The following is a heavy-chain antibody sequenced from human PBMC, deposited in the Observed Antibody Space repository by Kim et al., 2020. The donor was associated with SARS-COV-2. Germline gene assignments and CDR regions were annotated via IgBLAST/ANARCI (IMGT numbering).Heavy chain of an antibody. Sequence: TLSLTCTVSGDSVTNSYYYWSWLRQHPGKGLEWIGEIYYTGTTYYNPSLKSRVTVSLDMSQNKFSLKMTSVTAADTAIYFCARLRPSGHYFDYWGQGTPVTVSS. J-gene: IGHJ4*02. CDR1: GDSVTNSYYY. D-gene: IGHD6-6*01. CDR2: IYYTGTT. V-gene: IGHV4-31*03. CDR3: ARLRPSGHYFDY.